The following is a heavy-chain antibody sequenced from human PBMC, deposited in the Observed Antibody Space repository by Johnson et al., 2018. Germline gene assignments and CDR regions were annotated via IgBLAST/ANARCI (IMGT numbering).Heavy chain of an antibody. D-gene: IGHD1-1*01. Sequence: QVQLQESGPGLVKPSETXFLTCTVSGASINSLAYYWGWIRQPPGKGLEWVGNVYYSGITYYNPSLKSRVTISVDTSKNHFPLRMSPVTAADTAVYYCARQEGSGTSRIFDYWGQGTLVTVSS. CDR3: ARQEGSGTSRIFDY. CDR2: VYYSGIT. J-gene: IGHJ4*02. V-gene: IGHV4-39*01. CDR1: GASINSLAYY.